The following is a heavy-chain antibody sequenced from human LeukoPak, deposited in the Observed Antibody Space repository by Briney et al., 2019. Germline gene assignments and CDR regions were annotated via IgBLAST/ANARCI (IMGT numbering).Heavy chain of an antibody. CDR1: GGSISSSSYY. CDR2: IYYSGST. D-gene: IGHD3-22*01. CDR3: ARSNHQRYYYDNSGYYWFDP. V-gene: IGHV4-39*07. Sequence: PSETLSLTCTVSGGSISSSSYYWGWIRQPPGKGLEWIGSIYYSGSTYYNPSLKSRVTISVDTSKNQFSLKLSSVTAADTAVYYCARSNHQRYYYDNSGYYWFDPWGQGTLVTVSS. J-gene: IGHJ5*02.